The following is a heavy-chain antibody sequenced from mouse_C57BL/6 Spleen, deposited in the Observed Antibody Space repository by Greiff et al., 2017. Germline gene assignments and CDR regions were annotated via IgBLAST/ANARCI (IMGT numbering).Heavy chain of an antibody. Sequence: QVQLQQPGAELVMPGASVKLSCKASGYTFTSYWMHWVKQRPGQGLEWIGEIDPSDSYTNYNQKFKGKSTLTVDKSSSTAYMQLSSLTSEDSAVYYCARGYCGSSYYAMDYWGQGTSVTVSS. J-gene: IGHJ4*01. CDR2: IDPSDSYT. CDR1: GYTFTSYW. D-gene: IGHD1-1*01. CDR3: ARGYCGSSYYAMDY. V-gene: IGHV1-69*01.